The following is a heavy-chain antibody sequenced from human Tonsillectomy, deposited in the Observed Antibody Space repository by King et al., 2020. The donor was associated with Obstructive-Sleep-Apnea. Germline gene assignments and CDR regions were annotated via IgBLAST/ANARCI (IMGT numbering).Heavy chain of an antibody. J-gene: IGHJ4*02. V-gene: IGHV3-9*01. Sequence: QLVQSGRGLVQPGRSLRLSCAASGFTFDDHAMHWVRQAPGKGLEWGSGISCNRGSIGYADSVKGRFTISRDKAKNSLYLQMNSLRAEDTALYYCAKDHRYSSSWYDYWGQGTLVTVSS. CDR1: GFTFDDHA. CDR3: AKDHRYSSSWYDY. D-gene: IGHD6-13*01. CDR2: ISCNRGSI.